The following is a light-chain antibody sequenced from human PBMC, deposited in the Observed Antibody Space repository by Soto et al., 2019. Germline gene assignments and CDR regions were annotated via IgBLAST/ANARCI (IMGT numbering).Light chain of an antibody. Sequence: DIHLTQSASLLSASVGDRVTITCRASHDISTYLAWYQQKQGKAPKLMIYEASTLQSGVPSRFSDSGYGTEFNLTISGLLTEDFATYHCQQLNTLPFTFGQGTRLEIK. CDR1: HDISTY. J-gene: IGKJ5*01. CDR2: EAS. V-gene: IGKV1-9*01. CDR3: QQLNTLPFT.